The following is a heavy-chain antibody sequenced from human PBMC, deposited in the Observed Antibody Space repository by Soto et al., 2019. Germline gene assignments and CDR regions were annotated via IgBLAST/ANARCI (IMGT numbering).Heavy chain of an antibody. CDR2: ISSNGGST. Sequence: HPGGSLRLSCSASGFTFSSYAMHWVRQAPGKGLEYVSAISSNGGSTYYADSVKGRFTISRDNSKNTLYLQMSSLRAEDTAVYYCVKGIALVGAMHDAFDIWGQGTMVTVSS. CDR3: VKGIALVGAMHDAFDI. CDR1: GFTFSSYA. D-gene: IGHD1-26*01. V-gene: IGHV3-64D*08. J-gene: IGHJ3*02.